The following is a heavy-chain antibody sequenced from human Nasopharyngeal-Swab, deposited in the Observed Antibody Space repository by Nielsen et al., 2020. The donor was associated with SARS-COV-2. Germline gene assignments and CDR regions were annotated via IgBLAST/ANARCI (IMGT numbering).Heavy chain of an antibody. V-gene: IGHV3-30-3*01. CDR3: ARDLGGYFDY. J-gene: IGHJ4*02. CDR1: GFTFSSYA. CDR2: ISYDGSNN. D-gene: IGHD3-16*01. Sequence: GESLKISCAASGFTFSSYAMHWGRQAPGKGLEWVAVISYDGSNNYYADPVKGRFTISRDNSKNTLYLQMNSLRAEDTAVYYCARDLGGYFDYWCQGTLVTVSS.